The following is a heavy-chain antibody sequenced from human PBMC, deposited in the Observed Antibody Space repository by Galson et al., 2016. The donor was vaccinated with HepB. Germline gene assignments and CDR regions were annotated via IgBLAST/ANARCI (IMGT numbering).Heavy chain of an antibody. CDR3: FGAQSYP. D-gene: IGHD4/OR15-4a*01. V-gene: IGHV3-7*02. J-gene: IGHJ5*02. CDR2: IKPDGSGT. Sequence: SLRLSCAASGFTFSSYWMNWVRQAPGKGLEWVAYIKPDGSGTYYADSVKGRFTISRDNAKNSFSLQMNSLRAEDTAVYYGFGAQSYPWGQGTLVTVSS. CDR1: GFTFSSYW.